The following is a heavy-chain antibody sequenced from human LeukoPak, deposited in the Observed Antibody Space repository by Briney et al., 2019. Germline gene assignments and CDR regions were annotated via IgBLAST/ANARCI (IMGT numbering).Heavy chain of an antibody. D-gene: IGHD5-18*01. Sequence: SETLSLTCAVYGGSFSGYYWSWIRQPPGKGLEWIGEINHSGSTNYNPSLKSRVTISVDTSKNQFSLKLSSVTAADTAVYYCARVKRIQLWLRGGWFDPWGQGTLVTVSP. CDR3: ARVKRIQLWLRGGWFDP. J-gene: IGHJ5*02. V-gene: IGHV4-34*01. CDR2: INHSGST. CDR1: GGSFSGYY.